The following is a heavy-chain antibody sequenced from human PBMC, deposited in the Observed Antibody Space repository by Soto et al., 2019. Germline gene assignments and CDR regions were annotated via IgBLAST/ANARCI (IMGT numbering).Heavy chain of an antibody. CDR1: GGTFSSYA. D-gene: IGHD1-26*01. CDR3: ARDKSGSYWSDFAI. J-gene: IGHJ3*02. Sequence: QVQLVQSGAEVKNPGSSVKVSCKASGGTFSSYAISWLRQAPGQGLEWMGGIIPIFGTANYAQKFQGRVTITADKSTSTAYMGLSSLRSEDTAVYYCARDKSGSYWSDFAIWGQGTMVTVSS. CDR2: IIPIFGTA. V-gene: IGHV1-69*06.